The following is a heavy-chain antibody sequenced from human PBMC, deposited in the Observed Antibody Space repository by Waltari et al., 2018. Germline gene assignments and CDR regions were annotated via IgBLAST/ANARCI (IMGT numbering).Heavy chain of an antibody. Sequence: EVQLLESGGGLVQPGGSLRLSCAACGFTLSAFWMHWVRQAPGEGLVGLSRVNGDGSSTTYADSVKGRFTVSRDNARKTMFLQMTSLRAEDTAVYYCARDEDNYYDSSGYIKHWGQGALVTVSS. J-gene: IGHJ4*02. CDR2: VNGDGSST. CDR3: ARDEDNYYDSSGYIKH. V-gene: IGHV3-74*01. D-gene: IGHD3-22*01. CDR1: GFTLSAFW.